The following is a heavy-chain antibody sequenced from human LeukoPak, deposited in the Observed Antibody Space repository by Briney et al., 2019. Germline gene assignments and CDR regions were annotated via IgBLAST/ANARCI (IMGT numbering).Heavy chain of an antibody. D-gene: IGHD3-22*01. CDR2: ISGSGGST. CDR3: AITPAYYYDSSGPHDY. Sequence: PGGSLRLSCAASGFTFSSYAMSWVRQAPGKGLEWVSAISGSGGSTYYADSVKGRFTISRDNSKNTLYLQMNSLRAEDTAVYYCAITPAYYYDSSGPHDYWGQGTLVTVSS. V-gene: IGHV3-23*01. CDR1: GFTFSSYA. J-gene: IGHJ4*02.